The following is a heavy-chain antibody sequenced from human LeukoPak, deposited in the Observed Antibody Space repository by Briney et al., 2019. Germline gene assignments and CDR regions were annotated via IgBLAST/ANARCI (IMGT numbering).Heavy chain of an antibody. CDR3: ARQFDGSHPNAFDI. J-gene: IGHJ3*02. V-gene: IGHV3-21*01. CDR1: GFTFSSYS. D-gene: IGHD1-26*01. CDR2: ISSSSSYI. Sequence: GGSLRLSCAASGFTFSSYSMNWVRQAPGKGLEWVSSISSSSSYIYYADSVKGRFTISRDNSKNTLYLQMASLRVEDTAVYYCARQFDGSHPNAFDIWGQGTMVTVSS.